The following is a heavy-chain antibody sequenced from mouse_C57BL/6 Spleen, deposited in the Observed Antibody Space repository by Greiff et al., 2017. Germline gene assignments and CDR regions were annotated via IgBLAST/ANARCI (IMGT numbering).Heavy chain of an antibody. V-gene: IGHV1-72*01. Sequence: VKLQQPGAELVKPGASVKLSCKASGYTFTSYWMHWVKQRPGRGLEWIGRIDPTSGGTQYNEKFKSKATLTVYKPSSTAYMQLSSLTSEDSAVYYGAREVYYDPPFDYWGQGTTLTVSS. D-gene: IGHD1-1*01. J-gene: IGHJ2*01. CDR2: IDPTSGGT. CDR3: AREVYYDPPFDY. CDR1: GYTFTSYW.